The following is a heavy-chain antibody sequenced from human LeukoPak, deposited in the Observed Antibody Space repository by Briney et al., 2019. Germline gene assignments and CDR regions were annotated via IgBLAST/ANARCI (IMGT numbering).Heavy chain of an antibody. CDR3: ARSLRVRGVPDYMDV. CDR2: IKKDGSEK. Sequence: GGSLRLSCAASGFTFSSYWMSWVRQAPGKGLEWVANIKKDGSEKYYVDSVKGRFTISRDNSKNMLYLQMNSLRAEDTAVYYCARSLRVRGVPDYMDVWGKGTTVTISS. CDR1: GFTFSSYW. J-gene: IGHJ6*03. D-gene: IGHD3-10*01. V-gene: IGHV3-7*03.